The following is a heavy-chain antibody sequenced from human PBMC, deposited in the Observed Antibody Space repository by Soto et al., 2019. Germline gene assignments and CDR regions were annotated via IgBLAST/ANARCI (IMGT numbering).Heavy chain of an antibody. CDR2: INPNSGGT. Sequence: GTSVKVTCKASGYTLTGYYMRWVRQAPGQGLEWMGWINPNSGGTNYAQKFQGRVTMTRDTSISTAYMELSRLRSDDTAVYYCAKVVPAARDAFDIWGQGTMVTLSS. V-gene: IGHV1-2*02. J-gene: IGHJ3*02. CDR3: AKVVPAARDAFDI. D-gene: IGHD2-2*01. CDR1: GYTLTGYY.